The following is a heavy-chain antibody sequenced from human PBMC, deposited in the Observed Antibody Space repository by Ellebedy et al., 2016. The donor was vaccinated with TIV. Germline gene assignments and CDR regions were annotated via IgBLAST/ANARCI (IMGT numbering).Heavy chain of an antibody. CDR2: FSWNSGSI. D-gene: IGHD3-3*01. CDR3: AKDSEWIGVDV. Sequence: GGSLRLSCAASGFTFDDYAMHWVRQAPGKGLEWVSGFSWNSGSINYADSVKGRFTISRDNAKNSLYLQMNSLRVEDTALYYCAKDSEWIGVDVWGQGTTVTVSS. J-gene: IGHJ6*02. CDR1: GFTFDDYA. V-gene: IGHV3-9*01.